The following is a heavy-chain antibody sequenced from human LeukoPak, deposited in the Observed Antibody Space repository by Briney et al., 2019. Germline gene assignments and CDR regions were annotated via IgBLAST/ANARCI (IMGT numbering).Heavy chain of an antibody. CDR2: IYYSGST. J-gene: IGHJ3*02. CDR3: GRVGGNYDYVWGSFTDAFDI. V-gene: IGHV4-39*07. CDR1: GGSISSSSYY. Sequence: PSETLSLTCTVSGGSISSSSYYWGWIRQPPGKGLEWIGSIYYSGSTYYNPSLKSRVTISVDTSKNQFSLKLSSVTAADTAVYYCGRVGGNYDYVWGSFTDAFDIWGQGTMVTVSS. D-gene: IGHD3-16*01.